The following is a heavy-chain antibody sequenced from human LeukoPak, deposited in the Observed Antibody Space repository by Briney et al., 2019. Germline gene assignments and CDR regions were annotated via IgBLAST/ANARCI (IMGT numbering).Heavy chain of an antibody. CDR1: GFTFSSYA. CDR3: AKGLTYYYGSGSYSGLDY. D-gene: IGHD3-10*01. Sequence: GGSLRLSCAASGFTFSSYAMSWVRQAPGKGLEWVSAISGSGGRTYYADSVKGRFTISRDNSKNTLYLQMNSLRAEDTAVYYCAKGLTYYYGSGSYSGLDYWGQGTLVTVSS. J-gene: IGHJ4*02. CDR2: ISGSGGRT. V-gene: IGHV3-23*01.